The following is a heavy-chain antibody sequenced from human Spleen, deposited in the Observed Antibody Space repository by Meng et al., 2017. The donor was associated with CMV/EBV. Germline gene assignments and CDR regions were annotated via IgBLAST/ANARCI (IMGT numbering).Heavy chain of an antibody. J-gene: IGHJ4*02. CDR2: ISYDGSNK. CDR1: GFTFSSYA. CDR3: ARARCGGDCYEAPDY. Sequence: GESLKISCAASGFTFSSYAMHWVRQAPGKGLEWVAVISYDGSNKYYADSVKGRFTISRDNSKNTLYLQMNSLRAEDTAVYYCARARCGGDCYEAPDYWGQGTLVTVSS. D-gene: IGHD2-21*01. V-gene: IGHV3-30-3*01.